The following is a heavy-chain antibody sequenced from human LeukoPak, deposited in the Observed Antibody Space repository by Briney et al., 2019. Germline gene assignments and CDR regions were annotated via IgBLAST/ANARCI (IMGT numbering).Heavy chain of an antibody. CDR2: IKRNTQGATT. V-gene: IGHV3-15*01. Sequence: PGGSLRLSCATSGFTFNLAWMSWVRQAPGKGLEWVGRIKRNTQGATTDYAAAVKGRFTTSRDDSKNTLYLQMNSLEIEDTGVYYCTTHPGCESYWGQGTLVTVSS. J-gene: IGHJ4*02. CDR3: TTHPGCESY. CDR1: GFTFNLAW. D-gene: IGHD1-14*01.